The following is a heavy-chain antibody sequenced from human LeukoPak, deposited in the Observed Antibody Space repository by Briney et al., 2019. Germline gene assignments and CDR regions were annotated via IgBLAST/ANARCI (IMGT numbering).Heavy chain of an antibody. Sequence: SETLSLTCAVYGGSFSGYYWSWIRQPPGKGLEWIGEINHSGSTNYNPSLKSRVTISVDTSKNQFSLKLSSVTAADTAVYYCARLLKYYYDSSGYYPGAIDYWGQGTLVTVSS. CDR1: GGSFSGYY. V-gene: IGHV4-34*01. CDR2: INHSGST. CDR3: ARLLKYYYDSSGYYPGAIDY. J-gene: IGHJ4*02. D-gene: IGHD3-22*01.